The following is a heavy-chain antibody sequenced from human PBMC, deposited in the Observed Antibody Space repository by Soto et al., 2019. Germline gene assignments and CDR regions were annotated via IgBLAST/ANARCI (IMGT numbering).Heavy chain of an antibody. D-gene: IGHD2-15*01. J-gene: IGHJ4*02. CDR1: GFTFNPYS. Sequence: PGGSLSLSCAASGFTFNPYSMSWVRQAPGKGLEWVAIIIANGGTFYADSVKGRFTITRDNSKNTVYLQMSSLRVEDTAIYYCAKDYTVAADPSSVILFDYWGQGALVTVSS. CDR3: AKDYTVAADPSSVILFDY. V-gene: IGHV3-23*01. CDR2: IIANGGT.